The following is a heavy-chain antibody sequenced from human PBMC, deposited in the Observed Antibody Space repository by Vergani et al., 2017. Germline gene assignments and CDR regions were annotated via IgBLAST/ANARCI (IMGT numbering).Heavy chain of an antibody. CDR1: GFTFDDYA. Sequence: EVQLVESGGGLVQPGRSLRLSCAASGFTFDDYAMHWVRQAPGKGLEWVSGISWNSGSIGYADSVKGRFTISRDNTKNSLSLQMSGLRVEDTAFYYCARETSQHFDHWGQGVRVSVSS. CDR3: ARETSQHFDH. CDR2: ISWNSGSI. J-gene: IGHJ4*02. V-gene: IGHV3-9*01.